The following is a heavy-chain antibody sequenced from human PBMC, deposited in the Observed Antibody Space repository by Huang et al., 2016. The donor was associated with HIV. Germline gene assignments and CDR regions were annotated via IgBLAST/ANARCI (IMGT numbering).Heavy chain of an antibody. Sequence: QVPLQESGPGLVKPSETLSLSCAVSGGSIRSHHWGWIRQPPGKGLDGIGRIYSSGGTNYNPSLKRRVTRSLDMSKNIGSLNMTSVTAADTAMYYCATFPHISDSSGLEHYYFDRWGRGTLVTVSS. J-gene: IGHJ2*01. CDR3: ATFPHISDSSGLEHYYFDR. CDR1: GGSIRSHH. CDR2: IYSSGGT. V-gene: IGHV4-59*11. D-gene: IGHD3-22*01.